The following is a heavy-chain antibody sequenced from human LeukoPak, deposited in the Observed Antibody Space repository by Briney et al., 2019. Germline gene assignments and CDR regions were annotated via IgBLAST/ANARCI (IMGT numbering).Heavy chain of an antibody. D-gene: IGHD1-7*01. CDR3: AAKVELRSNGPYFNS. CDR2: IYSGGDT. J-gene: IGHJ4*02. CDR1: GFTVSSNY. Sequence: GGSLRLPCAPSGFTVSSNYMSWVRRAPGKGLEWVSVIYSGGDTFYADSVKGRFTISRDNSKNTLYLQMNSLRAEDTAVYYCAAKVELRSNGPYFNSWGQGTLVTVSS. V-gene: IGHV3-53*01.